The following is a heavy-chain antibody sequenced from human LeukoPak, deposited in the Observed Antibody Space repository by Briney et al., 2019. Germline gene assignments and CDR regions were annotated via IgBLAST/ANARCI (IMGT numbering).Heavy chain of an antibody. V-gene: IGHV3-33*01. CDR1: GFTFRNYG. CDR2: IWYDGSDK. Sequence: GGSLRLSCAASGFTFRNYGMNWVRQAPGKGLEWVAIIWYDGSDKYYADSVKGLFTISRDNSKNTLYLQMNSLRVDDTAVYYCASTVGGSGTYYNDHWGQGTLVSVSS. CDR3: ASTVGGSGTYYNDH. J-gene: IGHJ4*02. D-gene: IGHD3-10*01.